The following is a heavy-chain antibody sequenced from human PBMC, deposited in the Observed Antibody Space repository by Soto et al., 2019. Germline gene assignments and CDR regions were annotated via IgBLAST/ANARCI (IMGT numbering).Heavy chain of an antibody. Sequence: QVQLQESGPGLVKPSETLSLTCTVSGGSISSYYWNWIRQPPGKGLEWIGYNYYSGSTNYNPSLPSRVTISVDTSKNQFSLKLSSVTAADTAVYYWARRPGYGYGMDVWGQGTTVTVSS. V-gene: IGHV4-59*08. CDR3: ARRPGYGYGMDV. J-gene: IGHJ6*02. CDR2: NYYSGST. CDR1: GGSISSYY. D-gene: IGHD6-13*01.